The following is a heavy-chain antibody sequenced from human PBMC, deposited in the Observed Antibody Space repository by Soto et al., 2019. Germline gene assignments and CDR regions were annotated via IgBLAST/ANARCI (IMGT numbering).Heavy chain of an antibody. CDR1: GYSFTSCW. J-gene: IGHJ4*02. D-gene: IGHD6-19*01. CDR2: IYPGDSDT. V-gene: IGHV5-51*01. Sequence: PGESLKISCKGSGYSFTSCWIGWVRQMPGRGLEWTGIIYPGDSDTRYSPSFQGQVTISADKSISTAYLQWSSLKASDTATYYCARQPYSSGPNHFDYWGQGTLVTVSS. CDR3: ARQPYSSGPNHFDY.